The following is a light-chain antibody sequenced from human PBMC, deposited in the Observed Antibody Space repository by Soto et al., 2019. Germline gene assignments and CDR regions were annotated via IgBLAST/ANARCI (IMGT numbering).Light chain of an antibody. Sequence: QSVLTQPASVSGSPGQSITISCTGTSSDIGVYNYVSWYQQHPGKAPKLMIYDVSNRPSGVSNRFSGSKSGNTASLTISGLQAEDEADYYCSSYAGSNNLVFGGGTKLTVL. V-gene: IGLV2-14*01. CDR3: SSYAGSNNLV. CDR1: SSDIGVYNY. CDR2: DVS. J-gene: IGLJ2*01.